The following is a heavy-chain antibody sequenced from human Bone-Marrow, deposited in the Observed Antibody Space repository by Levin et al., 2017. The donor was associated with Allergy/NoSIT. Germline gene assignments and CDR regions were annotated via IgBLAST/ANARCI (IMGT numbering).Heavy chain of an antibody. CDR1: GDSTDSFTSY. D-gene: IGHD3-9*01. CDR2: IHSGGNT. V-gene: IGHV4-39*01. J-gene: IGHJ5*02. Sequence: PSETLSLTCNVSGDSTDSFTSYWAWIRQSPGKGLEWLGTIHSGGNTYYDPSFESRLTFFLSTSQNHFSMELTSVTAADTGVYYCARQGWKFQLFDWTYPYWFDPWGPGILVTVSS. CDR3: ARQGWKFQLFDWTYPYWFDP.